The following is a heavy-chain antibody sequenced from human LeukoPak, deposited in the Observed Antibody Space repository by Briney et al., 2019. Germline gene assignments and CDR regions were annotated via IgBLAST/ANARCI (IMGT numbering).Heavy chain of an antibody. J-gene: IGHJ5*01. CDR1: GFAFSVYA. D-gene: IGHD6-19*01. V-gene: IGHV3-23*01. CDR3: AKPISGGLAVTADWFHP. Sequence: PGGSLRLSCTASGFAFSVYAMSWLRQPPGKGLEWVSTINANSGTTSYAASVRGRFTISRDNSMNTLYLQLNTLRADDTATYYCAKPISGGLAVTADWFHPWGQGTLVVVSS. CDR2: INANSGTT.